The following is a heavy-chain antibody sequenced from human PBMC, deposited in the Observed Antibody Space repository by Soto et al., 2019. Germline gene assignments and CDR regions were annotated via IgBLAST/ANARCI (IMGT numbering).Heavy chain of an antibody. J-gene: IGHJ4*02. Sequence: SETLSLTCSVSGGSISSGGYYWSWVRQHPGKGLEWIGYIYYSGSTYYNPSLKSRVTISVDTSNNQFSLKLSSVTAADTAVYYCAREVTMVRGVINPLDYWGQGTLVTVSS. CDR1: GGSISSGGYY. CDR2: IYYSGST. D-gene: IGHD3-10*01. V-gene: IGHV4-31*03. CDR3: AREVTMVRGVINPLDY.